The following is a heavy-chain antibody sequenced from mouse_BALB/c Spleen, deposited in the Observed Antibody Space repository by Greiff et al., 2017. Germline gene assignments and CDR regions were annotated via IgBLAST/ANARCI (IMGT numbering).Heavy chain of an antibody. CDR1: GFSLTSYD. D-gene: IGHD2-4*01. V-gene: IGHV2-9-2*01. CDR2: IWTGGGT. CDR3: VRTSMITTFAY. J-gene: IGHJ3*01. Sequence: VQVVESGPGLVAPSQSLSITCTVSGFSLTSYDISWIRQPPGKGLEWLGVIWTGGGTNYNSAFMSRLSISKDNSKSQVFLKMNSLQTDDTAIYYCVRTSMITTFAYWGQGTLVTVSA.